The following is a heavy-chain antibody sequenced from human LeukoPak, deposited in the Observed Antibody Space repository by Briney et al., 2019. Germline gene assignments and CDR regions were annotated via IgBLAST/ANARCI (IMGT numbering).Heavy chain of an antibody. J-gene: IGHJ4*02. D-gene: IGHD3/OR15-3a*01. Sequence: GGSLRLSCAASGFSFSSYAMNWVRQAPGKGLEWVSTITGSGGSTYDADSVKGRFTISRDNSKNALYLQMNSLRAEDTAVYYCAKDRTQWTLDYWGQGTLVTVSS. CDR2: ITGSGGST. V-gene: IGHV3-23*01. CDR3: AKDRTQWTLDY. CDR1: GFSFSSYA.